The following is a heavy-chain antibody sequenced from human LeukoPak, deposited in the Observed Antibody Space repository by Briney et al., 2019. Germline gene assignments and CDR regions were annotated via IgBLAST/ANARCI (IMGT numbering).Heavy chain of an antibody. V-gene: IGHV3-21*01. CDR1: GFTFSSYG. Sequence: PGRSLRLSCAASGFTFSSYGMHWVRQAPGKGLEWVSSISSSSSYIYYADSVKGRFTISRDNAKNSLYLQMNSLRAEDTAVYYCARYRVTGYYSIGTPPFDYWGQGTLVTVSS. J-gene: IGHJ4*02. D-gene: IGHD3-9*01. CDR2: ISSSSSYI. CDR3: ARYRVTGYYSIGTPPFDY.